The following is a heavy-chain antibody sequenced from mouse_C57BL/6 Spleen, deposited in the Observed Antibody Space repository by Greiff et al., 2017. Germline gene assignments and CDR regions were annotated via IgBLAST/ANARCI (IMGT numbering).Heavy chain of an antibody. CDR3: AKWDDDDGDGFDY. CDR2: IYPGSGST. J-gene: IGHJ2*01. CDR1: GYTFTSYW. V-gene: IGHV1-55*01. Sequence: QVQLQQPGAELVKPGASVKMSCKASGYTFTSYWITWVKQRPGQGLEWIGDIYPGSGSTNYNEKFKSKATLTVDTSSSTAYMQLSSLTSEDSAVYDCAKWDDDDGDGFDYWGQGTTLTVSS. D-gene: IGHD2-4*01.